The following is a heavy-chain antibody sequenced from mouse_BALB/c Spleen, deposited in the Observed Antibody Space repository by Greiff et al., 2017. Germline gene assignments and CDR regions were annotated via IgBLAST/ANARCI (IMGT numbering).Heavy chain of an antibody. CDR3: ARQGTTDWYFDV. CDR1: GFAFSSYD. CDR2: ISSGGGST. J-gene: IGHJ1*01. V-gene: IGHV5-12-1*01. Sequence: EVQLVESGGGLVKPGGSLKLSCAASGFAFSSYDMSWVRQTPEKRLEWVAYISSGGGSTYYPDTVKGRFTISRDTANNTLYMQMSSLKSEDTAMYYCARQGTTDWYFDVWGAGTTVTVSS. D-gene: IGHD2-13*01.